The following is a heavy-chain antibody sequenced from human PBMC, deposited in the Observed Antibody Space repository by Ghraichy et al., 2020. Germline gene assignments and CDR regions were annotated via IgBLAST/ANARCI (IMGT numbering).Heavy chain of an antibody. CDR3: ATDDDYVAR. V-gene: IGHV3-74*01. CDR1: GFTFSSTW. J-gene: IGHJ4*02. D-gene: IGHD4-17*01. Sequence: GGSLRLSCAASGFTFSSTWMCWVRQVPGKGLVWVSRINSDGTSATYADSVRGRFTISRDNAKNTVYMQMNSLRAEDTAVYYCATDDDYVARWGRGILVTVTS. CDR2: INSDGTSA.